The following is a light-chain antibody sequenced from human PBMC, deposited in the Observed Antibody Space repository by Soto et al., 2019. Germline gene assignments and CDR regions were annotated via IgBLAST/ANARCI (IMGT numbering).Light chain of an antibody. J-gene: IGLJ1*01. Sequence: QSVLTQPPSASGTPGQRVTISCSGRNSNIGSNSVIWHQHLPGTAPKLLIYSNNQRPSGVPDRFSGSKSGTSASLAISGLQSEDEADYSCASWDDNLNAFVFGTGTKVTVL. CDR1: NSNIGSNS. CDR3: ASWDDNLNAFV. CDR2: SNN. V-gene: IGLV1-44*01.